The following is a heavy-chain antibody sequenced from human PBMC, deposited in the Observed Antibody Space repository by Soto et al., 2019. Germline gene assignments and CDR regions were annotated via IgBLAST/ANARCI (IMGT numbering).Heavy chain of an antibody. D-gene: IGHD3-10*01. V-gene: IGHV3-74*01. CDR1: EFTCSGRS. Sequence: EVQLVESGGGLVQPWGSLRLCCAASEFTCSGRSVHWVRQAPGKGLVWVSGIDKVGTDSTYADSVKGRFTSSRDNAKNTVYLQMNSLRVEDTAVYYCARGWFGPDVWGKGTTVTVSS. J-gene: IGHJ6*03. CDR3: ARGWFGPDV. CDR2: IDKVGTDS.